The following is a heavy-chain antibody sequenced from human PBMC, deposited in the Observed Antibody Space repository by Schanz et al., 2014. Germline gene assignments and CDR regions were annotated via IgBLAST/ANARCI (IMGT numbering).Heavy chain of an antibody. D-gene: IGHD1-26*01. CDR3: AKYGTGKGVSFEY. J-gene: IGHJ4*02. V-gene: IGHV3-74*02. Sequence: VQLVESGGSVVQPGRSLRLSCAGSGFSFSDYGMHWVRQPPGKGLVSVSRISGDGTTTSYADSVKGRFTISRDNAKNTLYLQMNSLTAEDTAVYYCAKYGTGKGVSFEYWGQGTLVTVSS. CDR1: GFSFSDYG. CDR2: ISGDGTTT.